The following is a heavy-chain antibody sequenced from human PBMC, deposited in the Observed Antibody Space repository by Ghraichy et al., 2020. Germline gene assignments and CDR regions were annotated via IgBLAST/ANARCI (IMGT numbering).Heavy chain of an antibody. Sequence: GGSLNISCAASGFTFTRYSMNWVRQAPGQGLEWISYISSSSRTIYYADSVKGRFTISRDNAKNSVSLQMNSLRAEDTAVYYCTRDQESGYYGLDVWGQGTTVTVSS. CDR2: ISSSSRTI. CDR1: GFTFTRYS. J-gene: IGHJ6*02. V-gene: IGHV3-48*01. CDR3: TRDQESGYYGLDV.